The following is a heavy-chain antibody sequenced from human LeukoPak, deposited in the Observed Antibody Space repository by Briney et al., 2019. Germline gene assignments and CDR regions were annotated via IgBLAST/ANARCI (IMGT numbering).Heavy chain of an antibody. Sequence: SVKVSCTASGGTFSSYDSSWVRQAPGQGHEWMGGIIPIFGTANYAQKFQGRVTITADKSTSTAYMELSSLRSEDTAVYYCARVGAGYSSGWFDYWGQGTLVTVSS. CDR2: IIPIFGTA. D-gene: IGHD6-19*01. V-gene: IGHV1-69*06. CDR1: GGTFSSYD. J-gene: IGHJ4*02. CDR3: ARVGAGYSSGWFDY.